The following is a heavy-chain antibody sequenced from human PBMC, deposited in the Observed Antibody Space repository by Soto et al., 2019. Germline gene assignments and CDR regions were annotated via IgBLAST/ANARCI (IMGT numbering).Heavy chain of an antibody. CDR2: IYYSGSA. Sequence: QVQLQESGPGLVKPSQTLSLTCTVSGNSISSGDYYWSWVRQSPGKGLDWIGYIYYSGSAYYNPSLKCQPTISAGTPRNQFSLELTSVTAADTAVYYCARLYYYDTSGYLSFDYWGQGTLVTVSS. CDR1: GNSISSGDYY. CDR3: ARLYYYDTSGYLSFDY. D-gene: IGHD3-22*01. J-gene: IGHJ4*02. V-gene: IGHV4-30-4*01.